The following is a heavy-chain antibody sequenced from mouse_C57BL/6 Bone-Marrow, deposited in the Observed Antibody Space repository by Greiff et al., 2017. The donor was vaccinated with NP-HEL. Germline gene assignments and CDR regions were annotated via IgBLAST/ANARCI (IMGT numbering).Heavy chain of an antibody. CDR3: ARSHYYYGSSGFAY. CDR1: GYTFTNYW. D-gene: IGHD1-1*01. CDR2: IYPGGGYT. V-gene: IGHV1-63*01. J-gene: IGHJ3*01. Sequence: QVQLQQSGAELVRPGTSVKMSCKASGYTFTNYWIGWAKQRPGHGLEWIGDIYPGGGYTNYNEKFKGKATLTADKSSSTAYMQFSSPTSEDSAIYYCARSHYYYGSSGFAYWGQGTLVTVSA.